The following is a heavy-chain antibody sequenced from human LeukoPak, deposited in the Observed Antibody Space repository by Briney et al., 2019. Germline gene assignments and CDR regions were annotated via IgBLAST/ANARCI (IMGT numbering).Heavy chain of an antibody. V-gene: IGHV3-23*01. CDR3: ARRLWDPTHFDY. Sequence: PGGSLRLSCAASGFTFSSYGMRWVRQAPGKGLEWVSGISGSGGSTYYADSVKGRFTISRDNAKNTLYLQMNSLRAEDTAVYYCARRLWDPTHFDYWGQGTLVTVSS. CDR2: ISGSGGST. D-gene: IGHD2-21*01. CDR1: GFTFSSYG. J-gene: IGHJ4*02.